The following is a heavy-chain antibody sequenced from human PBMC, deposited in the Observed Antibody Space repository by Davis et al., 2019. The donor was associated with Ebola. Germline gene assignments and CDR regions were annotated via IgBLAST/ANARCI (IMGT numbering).Heavy chain of an antibody. D-gene: IGHD1-1*01. CDR1: GYTFTSYG. Sequence: AASVQVSCKASGYTFTSYGISWVRQAPGQGLEWMGWISAYNGNTNYAQSVQGRVTMTTDTSTSTAYMEVGSLRSDDTAVYYCSRAQFPTTSDHWGQGTLVTVSS. J-gene: IGHJ4*02. CDR2: ISAYNGNT. CDR3: SRAQFPTTSDH. V-gene: IGHV1-18*04.